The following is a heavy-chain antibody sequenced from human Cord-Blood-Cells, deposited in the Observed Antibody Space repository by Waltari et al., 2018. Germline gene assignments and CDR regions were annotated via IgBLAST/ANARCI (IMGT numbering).Heavy chain of an antibody. CDR3: AREADGEIVGATGYAFDI. CDR2: IKPNSGGT. V-gene: IGHV1-2*04. D-gene: IGHD1-26*01. Sequence: QVQLVQSGAEVKKPGASVKVSCKASGYTFTGYYMHWVRQAPGQGLGWMGLIKPNSGGTNYAQKFQGWVTMTRDTSISTAYMELSRLRSDDTAVYYCAREADGEIVGATGYAFDIWGQGTMVTVSS. J-gene: IGHJ3*02. CDR1: GYTFTGYY.